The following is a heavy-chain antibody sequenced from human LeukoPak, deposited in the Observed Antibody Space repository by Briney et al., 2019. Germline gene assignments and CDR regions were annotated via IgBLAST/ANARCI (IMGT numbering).Heavy chain of an antibody. Sequence: ASVKVSCKASGYTFTSYGISWVRQAPGQGLEWMGWISAYNGNTNYAQKLQGRVTTTTDTSTSTAYMELRSLRSDDTAVYYCARDRTMVRGVIHRTYYYYGMDVWGQGTTVTVSS. D-gene: IGHD3-10*01. J-gene: IGHJ6*02. CDR1: GYTFTSYG. V-gene: IGHV1-18*01. CDR3: ARDRTMVRGVIHRTYYYYGMDV. CDR2: ISAYNGNT.